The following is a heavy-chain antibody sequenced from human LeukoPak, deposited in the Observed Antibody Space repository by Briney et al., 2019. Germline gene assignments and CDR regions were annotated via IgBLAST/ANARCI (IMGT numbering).Heavy chain of an antibody. CDR2: IYISGST. CDR1: GDSISSYY. J-gene: IGHJ4*02. V-gene: IGHV4-4*07. CDR3: ARGEWDLLFDY. Sequence: PSETLSLTCTVSGDSISSYYWSWIRQPAGKGLEWIGHIYISGSTKYNPSLKSRVTMSVDTSKNQFSLKLSSVTAADTAVYYCARGEWDLLFDYWGQGTLVTVSS. D-gene: IGHD1-26*01.